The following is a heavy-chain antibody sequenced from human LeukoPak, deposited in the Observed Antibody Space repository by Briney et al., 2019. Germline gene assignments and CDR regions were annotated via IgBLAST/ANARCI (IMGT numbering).Heavy chain of an antibody. CDR3: TRSAGYSSGWYHDY. Sequence: SLRLSCTASGFTFGDYAMSWVRQAPGKGREWVGFIRSKAYGGTTEYAASVKGRFTISRDDSKSIAYLRMNSLKTEDTAVYYCTRSAGYSSGWYHDYWGQGTLVTVSS. CDR1: GFTFGDYA. CDR2: IRSKAYGGTT. D-gene: IGHD6-19*01. J-gene: IGHJ4*02. V-gene: IGHV3-49*04.